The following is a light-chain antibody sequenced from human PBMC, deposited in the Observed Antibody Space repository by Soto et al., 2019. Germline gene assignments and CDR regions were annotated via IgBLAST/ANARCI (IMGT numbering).Light chain of an antibody. CDR1: QSVSSY. Sequence: EIVLTQSPGTLSLSPGERSTLSCRASQSVSSYLAWYQQKPGQAPRLLIYDASNRATAIPARFSGSGSGTDFTLTISSLEPEDFALYYCQQRSHWPFTFGQGTRLEIK. J-gene: IGKJ5*01. CDR3: QQRSHWPFT. V-gene: IGKV3-11*01. CDR2: DAS.